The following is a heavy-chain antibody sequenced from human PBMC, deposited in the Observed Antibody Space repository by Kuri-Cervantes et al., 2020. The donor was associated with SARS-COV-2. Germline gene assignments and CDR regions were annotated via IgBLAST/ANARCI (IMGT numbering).Heavy chain of an antibody. Sequence: SCAVYGGSFSGYYWSWIRQPPGKGLEWIGEINHSGSTNYNPSLKSRVTISVDTSKNQFSLKLSSVTAADTAVYYCARAGIGAVAGNFDYWGQGTLVTVSS. CDR2: INHSGST. J-gene: IGHJ4*02. CDR1: GGSFSGYY. D-gene: IGHD6-19*01. V-gene: IGHV4-34*01. CDR3: ARAGIGAVAGNFDY.